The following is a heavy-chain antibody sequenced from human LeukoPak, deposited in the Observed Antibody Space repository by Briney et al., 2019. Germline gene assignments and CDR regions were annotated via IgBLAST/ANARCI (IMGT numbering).Heavy chain of an antibody. J-gene: IGHJ6*02. D-gene: IGHD2-2*01. Sequence: GRSLRLSCAASGFTFDDYAMHWVRQAPGKGLEWVSGISWNSGSIGYADSVKGRFTISRDNAKNSLYLQMNSLRAEDTAVYYCARGSDQMLHYYYGMDVWGQGTTVTVSS. V-gene: IGHV3-9*01. CDR2: ISWNSGSI. CDR1: GFTFDDYA. CDR3: ARGSDQMLHYYYGMDV.